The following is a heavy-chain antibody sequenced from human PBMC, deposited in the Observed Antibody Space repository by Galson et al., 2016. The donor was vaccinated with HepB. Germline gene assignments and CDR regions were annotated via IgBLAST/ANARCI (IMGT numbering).Heavy chain of an antibody. J-gene: IGHJ5*02. CDR3: ARRLSRYYESSGYQADWLDP. CDR2: IRFDGSNQ. Sequence: SLRLSCAASGFTFSSYGIHWVRQAPGKGLEWVALIRFDGSNQYYADSVKGRFSISRDNSKNTLYLQMNSLRADDTAVYYCARRLSRYYESSGYQADWLDPWGQGTLVTVSS. D-gene: IGHD3-22*01. V-gene: IGHV3-33*01. CDR1: GFTFSSYG.